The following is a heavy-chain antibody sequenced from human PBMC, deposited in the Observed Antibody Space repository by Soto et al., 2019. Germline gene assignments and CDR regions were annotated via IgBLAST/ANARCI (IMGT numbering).Heavy chain of an antibody. CDR2: IYHSGTT. CDR3: GRVRGNQLLGWFDP. V-gene: IGHV4-31*03. CDR1: GGSISSGGYY. D-gene: IGHD2-2*01. J-gene: IGHJ5*02. Sequence: QVQLQESGPGLVKPSQTLSLTCTVSGGSISSGGYYWSWIHQHPGKGLEWIGYIYHSGTTYYNPSLKSRGTRSVDTSKNQFSLKLTSVPAADTAVYYCGRVRGNQLLGWFDPWGQGTLVTVSS.